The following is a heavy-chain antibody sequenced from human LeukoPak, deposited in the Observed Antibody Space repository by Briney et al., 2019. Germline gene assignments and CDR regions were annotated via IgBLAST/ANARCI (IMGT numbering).Heavy chain of an antibody. D-gene: IGHD3-16*02. CDR3: ATWALYHGWDV. J-gene: IGHJ6*02. Sequence: GGSLRLSCAASGFTFGDYVMHWVRQAPGKGLEWVSLIRADSGRTYYADSVKGRFTISRDNSKNSLYLQMNSLRTDDTALYYCATWALYHGWDVWGQGSTVTVSS. CDR1: GFTFGDYV. V-gene: IGHV3-43*02. CDR2: IRADSGRT.